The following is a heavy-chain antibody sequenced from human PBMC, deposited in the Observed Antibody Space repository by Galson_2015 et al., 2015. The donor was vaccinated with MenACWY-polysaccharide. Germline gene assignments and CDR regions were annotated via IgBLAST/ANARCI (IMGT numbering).Heavy chain of an antibody. V-gene: IGHV1-3*01. D-gene: IGHD3-16*02. CDR1: GYAFTNFA. Sequence: SVKVSCKASGYAFTNFATHWLRQAPGQGLEWMGWINAGNGDTKYSQKFQGRVTIIVDTSATTAYMQLSSLRPEDTALYYCARGYVWGSHRPDYWGQVTLVAGSS. CDR2: INAGNGDT. CDR3: ARGYVWGSHRPDY. J-gene: IGHJ1*01.